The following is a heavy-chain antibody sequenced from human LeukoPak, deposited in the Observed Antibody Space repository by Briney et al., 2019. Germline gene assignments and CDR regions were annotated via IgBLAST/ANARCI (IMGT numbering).Heavy chain of an antibody. V-gene: IGHV4-59*08. CDR2: IHYTGST. D-gene: IGHD3-22*01. CDR1: GGSINSYY. Sequence: SETLSLTCTVSGGSINSYYWSWIRQPPGKGLECIGYIHYTGSTNYNPSLKSRVTISVDTSKNQLSLKLSSVTAADTAVYYCARKPTMMGGFDYWGQGTLVTVSS. CDR3: ARKPTMMGGFDY. J-gene: IGHJ4*02.